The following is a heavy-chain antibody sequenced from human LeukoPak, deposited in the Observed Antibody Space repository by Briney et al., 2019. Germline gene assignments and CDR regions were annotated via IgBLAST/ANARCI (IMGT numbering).Heavy chain of an antibody. CDR1: GFTFSSYW. Sequence: PGGSLRLSCAASGFTFSSYWMSWVRQAPGKGLEWVANIKQDGSEKYYVDSVKGRFTISRDNAKNSLYLQMNSLRAEDTALYHCARQRWDYYYYMDVWGKGTTVTISS. V-gene: IGHV3-7*03. CDR2: IKQDGSEK. CDR3: ARQRWDYYYYMDV. J-gene: IGHJ6*03. D-gene: IGHD1-26*01.